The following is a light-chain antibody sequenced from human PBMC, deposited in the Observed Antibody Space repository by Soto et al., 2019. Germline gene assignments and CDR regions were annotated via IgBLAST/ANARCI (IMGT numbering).Light chain of an antibody. CDR3: QQYHRYST. CDR1: QRISTW. CDR2: DVS. V-gene: IGKV1-5*01. Sequence: DIQMTQSPSTLSASVGDRVTITCRASQRISTWLAWYQQKPGKAPKLLIYDVSTLASGVPSRFSGSASGTEFTLTISNLESDDFASYYCQQYHRYSTFGQGTKVDIK. J-gene: IGKJ1*01.